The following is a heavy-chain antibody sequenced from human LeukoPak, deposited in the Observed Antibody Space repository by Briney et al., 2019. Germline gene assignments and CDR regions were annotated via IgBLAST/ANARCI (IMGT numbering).Heavy chain of an antibody. J-gene: IGHJ4*02. CDR1: GFTFSNYA. CDR3: AKDQAYSYYYLDC. CDR2: ISGDNPGT. Sequence: GGSLRLSCAASGFTFSNYAMSWVRQTPGKGLEWVSAISGDNPGTYHAGSVKGRFTISRDSSKNTLHLQMNSLRAEDTAIYYCAKDQAYSYYYLDCWGQGTLVTVSS. D-gene: IGHD5-18*01. V-gene: IGHV3-23*01.